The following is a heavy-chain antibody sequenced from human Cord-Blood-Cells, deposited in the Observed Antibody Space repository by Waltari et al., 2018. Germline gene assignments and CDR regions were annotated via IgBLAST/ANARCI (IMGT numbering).Heavy chain of an antibody. Sequence: QVQLQQWGAGLLKPSETLSLTCAVYGRSFSGYYCSWIRQPPGKGLEWLGEINHGGSTNCNPALKRRVTISGDPSKNQFALKLSSVTAADTAVYYCARGGGRNGADYWGQGTLVTVSS. CDR2: INHGGST. CDR1: GRSFSGYY. J-gene: IGHJ4*02. V-gene: IGHV4-34*01. D-gene: IGHD3-16*01. CDR3: ARGGGRNGADY.